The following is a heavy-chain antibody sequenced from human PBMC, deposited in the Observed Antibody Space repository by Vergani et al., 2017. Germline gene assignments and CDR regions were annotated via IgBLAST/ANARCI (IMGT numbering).Heavy chain of an antibody. CDR1: GGSISSYY. CDR2: IYYSGST. V-gene: IGHV4-59*01. CDR3: ARGYDSSGYYFDY. Sequence: QVQLQESGPGLVKPSETLSLTCTVSGGSISSYYWSWIRQPPGKGLEWIGYIYYSGSTNYNPSLKSRVTISVDTSKNQFSLNLSSVTAADTAVYYCARGYDSSGYYFDYWGQGTLVTVSS. D-gene: IGHD3-22*01. J-gene: IGHJ4*02.